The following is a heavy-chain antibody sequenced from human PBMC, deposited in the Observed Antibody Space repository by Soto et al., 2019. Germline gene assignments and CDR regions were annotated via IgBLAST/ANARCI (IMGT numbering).Heavy chain of an antibody. D-gene: IGHD6-13*01. CDR1: GYTFTSYA. Sequence: QVQLVQSGAEVKKPGASVKVSCKASGYTFTSYAMHWVRQAPGPRLEWMGWINAGNGNTKYSQKFQGRVTITRNTSASTAYMELSSLRSEDTAVYYCARDQQYSSSWYLFDNWGQGTLVTVSS. CDR3: ARDQQYSSSWYLFDN. CDR2: INAGNGNT. J-gene: IGHJ4*02. V-gene: IGHV1-3*01.